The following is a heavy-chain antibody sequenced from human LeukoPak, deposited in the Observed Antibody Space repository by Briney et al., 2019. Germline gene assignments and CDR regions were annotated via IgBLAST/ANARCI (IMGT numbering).Heavy chain of an antibody. Sequence: SSETLSLTCAVYGGSFSGYYWGWLRQPPGKGLEWIGSIYYSGSTYYNPSLKSRVTISVDTSKNQFSLKLSSVTAADTAVYYCARHTLFSNTCHFDYWGQGTLVTVSS. CDR1: GGSFSGYY. D-gene: IGHD2-2*01. CDR3: ARHTLFSNTCHFDY. J-gene: IGHJ4*02. CDR2: IYYSGST. V-gene: IGHV4-39*01.